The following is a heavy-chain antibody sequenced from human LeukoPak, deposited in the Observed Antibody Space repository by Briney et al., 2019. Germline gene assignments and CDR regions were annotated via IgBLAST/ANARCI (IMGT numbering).Heavy chain of an antibody. D-gene: IGHD3-10*01. J-gene: IGHJ3*02. Sequence: GGSLRLSCAASGFTFSSYGMHWVRQAPGKGLEWVAFIRYDGSNKYYADSAKGRFTISRDNSKNTLYLQMNSLRAEDTAVYYCANDMSITMVRGVIRTYDAFDIWGQGTMVTVSS. V-gene: IGHV3-30*02. CDR3: ANDMSITMVRGVIRTYDAFDI. CDR1: GFTFSSYG. CDR2: IRYDGSNK.